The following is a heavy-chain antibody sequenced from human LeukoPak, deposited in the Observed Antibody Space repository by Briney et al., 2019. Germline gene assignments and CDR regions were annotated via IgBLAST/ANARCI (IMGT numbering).Heavy chain of an antibody. J-gene: IGHJ5*02. V-gene: IGHV3-49*03. D-gene: IGHD6-13*01. CDR1: GFTFGDYA. CDR3: TRDCSSSWSNNWFDP. Sequence: GGSLRLSCTASGFTFGDYAMSWFRQAPGKGLEWVGFIRSKAYGGTTEYAASVKGRFTISRDDSKSIAYLQMNSLKTEDTAVYYCTRDCSSSWSNNWFDPWGQGTLVTVSS. CDR2: IRSKAYGGTT.